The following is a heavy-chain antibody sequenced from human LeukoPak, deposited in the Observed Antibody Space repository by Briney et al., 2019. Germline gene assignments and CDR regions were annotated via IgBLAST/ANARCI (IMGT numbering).Heavy chain of an antibody. D-gene: IGHD3-22*01. CDR2: IYPGDSDT. CDR3: ARLDLKGYYDGRVDY. V-gene: IGHV5-51*01. Sequence: GESLKISCKGSGYSFTSYWIGWVRQMPGKGLEWMGIIYPGDSDTRYSPSFQGRVTISADKSISTAYLQWSSLKASDTAMYYCARLDLKGYYDGRVDYWGQGTLVTVSS. CDR1: GYSFTSYW. J-gene: IGHJ4*02.